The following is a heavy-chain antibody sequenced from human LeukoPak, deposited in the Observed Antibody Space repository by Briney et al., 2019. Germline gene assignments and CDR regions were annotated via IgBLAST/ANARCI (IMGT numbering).Heavy chain of an antibody. CDR1: GFTFSSYA. V-gene: IGHV3-30-3*01. Sequence: GGSLRLSCAGSGFTFSSYAMHWVRQAPGKGLEWVAVISYDGSNKYYAESVKGRFTISRDNSKNTLYLQMNSLRAEDTAVYYCARDRYGMDVWGQGTTVTVSS. CDR2: ISYDGSNK. CDR3: ARDRYGMDV. J-gene: IGHJ6*02.